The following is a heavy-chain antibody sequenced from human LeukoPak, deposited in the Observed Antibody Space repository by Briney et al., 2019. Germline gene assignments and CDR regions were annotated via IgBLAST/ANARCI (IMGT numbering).Heavy chain of an antibody. CDR2: ISSSSSTI. Sequence: PGGSLRLSCAASGFTFSSYSMNWVRQAPGKGLEWVSYISSSSSTIYYADSVKGRFTISRDNAKNSLYLQMNSLRAEDTAVYYCARDYIQYCTNGVCYNFLGSGAFDIWGQGTMVTVSS. J-gene: IGHJ3*02. V-gene: IGHV3-48*04. D-gene: IGHD2-8*01. CDR1: GFTFSSYS. CDR3: ARDYIQYCTNGVCYNFLGSGAFDI.